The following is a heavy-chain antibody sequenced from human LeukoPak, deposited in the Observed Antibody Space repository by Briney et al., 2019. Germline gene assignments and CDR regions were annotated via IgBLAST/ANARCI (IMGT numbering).Heavy chain of an antibody. Sequence: ASVKVSCKASGYTFTSYGISWVRQAPGQGLEWMGWISAYNGNTNYAQKLQGRVTMTTDTSTSTAYMELRSLRSDDTAVYYCARKITMVRGGQRADAFDIWGQGTMVTVSS. J-gene: IGHJ3*02. CDR3: ARKITMVRGGQRADAFDI. CDR2: ISAYNGNT. D-gene: IGHD3-10*01. CDR1: GYTFTSYG. V-gene: IGHV1-18*01.